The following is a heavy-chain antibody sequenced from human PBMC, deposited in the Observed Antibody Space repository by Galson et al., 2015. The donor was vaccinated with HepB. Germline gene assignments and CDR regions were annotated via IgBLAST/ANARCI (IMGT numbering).Heavy chain of an antibody. Sequence: SLRLSCAASGFAFSDYTMSWFRQAPGKGLEWVGFIRSKAYGGTTGYAASVKGRFTISRDDSKSIAYLHMYSLKMEDTAVYYCNSPHRDFDYWGQGTLVTVSS. V-gene: IGHV3-49*03. CDR2: IRSKAYGGTT. CDR3: NSPHRDFDY. J-gene: IGHJ4*02. CDR1: GFAFSDYT.